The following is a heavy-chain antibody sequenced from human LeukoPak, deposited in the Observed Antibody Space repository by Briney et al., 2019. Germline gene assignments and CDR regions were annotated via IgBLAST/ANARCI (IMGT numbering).Heavy chain of an antibody. V-gene: IGHV3-53*01. CDR1: GFAVSSNY. Sequence: GGSLRLSCAASGFAVSSNYMSWVRQAPGKGLEWVSVIYSSGMTYYADSVKGRFTISRDNSKNTLYLHMNSLRAEDTAVYYCARDLYGVSHDYWGQGTLVTVSS. D-gene: IGHD4-17*01. CDR3: ARDLYGVSHDY. CDR2: IYSSGMT. J-gene: IGHJ4*02.